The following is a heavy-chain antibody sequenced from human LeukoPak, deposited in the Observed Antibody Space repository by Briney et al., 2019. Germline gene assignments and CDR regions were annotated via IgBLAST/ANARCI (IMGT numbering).Heavy chain of an antibody. J-gene: IGHJ1*01. CDR1: GFTFSNAW. Sequence: GGSLRLSCAASGFTFSNAWMSWVRQTPGKGLEWVGRIKTKTDGETTDYAAPVKGRFTISRDDSKNTLYLEMNSLQTEDTAVYYCTTPGKATTAPERGGQGTLVTVSS. CDR3: TTPGKATTAPER. D-gene: IGHD1-1*01. V-gene: IGHV3-15*01. CDR2: IKTKTDGETT.